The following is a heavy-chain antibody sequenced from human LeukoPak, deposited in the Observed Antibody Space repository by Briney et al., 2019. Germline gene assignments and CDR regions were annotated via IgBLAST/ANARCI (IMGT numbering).Heavy chain of an antibody. CDR2: MNPNSCNT. V-gene: IGHV1-8*01. D-gene: IGHD6-19*01. CDR3: ARGRGSGHKENWFDP. CDR1: GYTFTTYD. Sequence: ASVKVFCKSSGYTFTTYDINWVRQATGQGLEWMVCMNPNSCNTVYTQKFQGRVTMTRNTSISTAYMELSSLRSEDTAVYYCARGRGSGHKENWFDPWGQGTLVTVSS. J-gene: IGHJ5*02.